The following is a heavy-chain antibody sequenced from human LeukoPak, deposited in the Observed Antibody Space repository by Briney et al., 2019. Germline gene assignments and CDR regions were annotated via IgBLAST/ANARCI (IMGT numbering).Heavy chain of an antibody. J-gene: IGHJ6*03. V-gene: IGHV1-46*01. CDR2: INPSGGST. CDR3: ARGPWYYYMDV. Sequence: ASVKVSCKASGYTFTSYYMHWVRQAPGQGLEWMGIINPSGGSTSYAQKFQGRVTMTTDTSTSTAYMELRSLRSDDTAVYYCARGPWYYYMDVWGKGTTVTVSS. CDR1: GYTFTSYY.